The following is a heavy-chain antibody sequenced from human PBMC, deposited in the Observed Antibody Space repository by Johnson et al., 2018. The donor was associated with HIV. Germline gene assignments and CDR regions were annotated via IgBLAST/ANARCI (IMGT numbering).Heavy chain of an antibody. CDR3: ARQHHYDSSGQGGGLDI. CDR2: ISSSGSTI. J-gene: IGHJ3*02. Sequence: QVQLVESGGGVVQPGGSLRLPCAASGSTFSDYYMSWIRQAPGKGLARVSYISSSGSTIYYADSVKGRFTISRDNAKNSLYLQMNSLRAEDTAVYYCARQHHYDSSGQGGGLDIWGQGTMVTVSS. CDR1: GSTFSDYY. D-gene: IGHD3-22*01. V-gene: IGHV3-11*04.